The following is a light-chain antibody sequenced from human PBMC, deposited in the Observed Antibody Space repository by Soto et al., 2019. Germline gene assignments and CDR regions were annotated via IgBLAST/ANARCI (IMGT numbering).Light chain of an antibody. Sequence: QAVVTQEPSLTVSPGGTVTVTCGSSTGAVTSGNYPSWFQQRPGQAPRTLIYTTNSKHSWTPARFSGSLLGDKAALTLSGVQPEDEADYYCLLYYGGAQLVFGGGTKLTVL. CDR2: TTN. CDR3: LLYYGGAQLV. V-gene: IGLV7-43*01. CDR1: TGAVTSGNY. J-gene: IGLJ3*02.